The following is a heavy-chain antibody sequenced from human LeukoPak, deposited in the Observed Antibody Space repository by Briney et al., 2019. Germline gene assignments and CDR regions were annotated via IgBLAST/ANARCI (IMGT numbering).Heavy chain of an antibody. V-gene: IGHV3-7*01. CDR2: INQDGSEK. J-gene: IGHJ4*02. Sequence: GGSLRLSCAASGITFSNYGMHWVRQAPGKGLEWVANINQDGSEKHYVDSVKGRFTISRDNAKNSLYLQMNSLRVEDTAVYYCARDGVAAGIYFDYWGQGTLVTVSS. CDR1: GITFSNYG. CDR3: ARDGVAAGIYFDY. D-gene: IGHD6-13*01.